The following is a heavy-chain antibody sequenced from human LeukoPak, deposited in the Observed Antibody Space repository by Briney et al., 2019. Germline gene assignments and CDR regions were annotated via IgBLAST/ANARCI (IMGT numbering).Heavy chain of an antibody. J-gene: IGHJ4*02. CDR2: ISYDGSD. Sequence: GGSLRLSCAASGFTFSSYAMHWVRQAPGKGLGWVAVISYDGSDYYADSVKGRFIISRDNSRDTLYLEMNSLRTEDRAVYYCARANSSAWHNFDFWGQGTLVTVSS. V-gene: IGHV3-30-3*01. CDR3: ARANSSAWHNFDF. D-gene: IGHD6-19*01. CDR1: GFTFSSYA.